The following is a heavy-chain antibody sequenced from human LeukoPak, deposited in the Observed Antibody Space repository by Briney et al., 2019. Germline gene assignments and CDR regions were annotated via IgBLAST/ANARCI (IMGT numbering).Heavy chain of an antibody. J-gene: IGHJ3*02. D-gene: IGHD2-21*02. CDR1: GFIISNYW. V-gene: IGHV3-21*01. CDR2: ISSSSSYI. Sequence: GGSLRLSCTASGFIISNYWMTWVRQAPGKGLEWVSSISSSSSYIYYADSVKGRFTISRDNAKDSLYLQMNSLRAEDTAVYYCARDGDIVVVTDAFDIWGQGTMVTVSS. CDR3: ARDGDIVVVTDAFDI.